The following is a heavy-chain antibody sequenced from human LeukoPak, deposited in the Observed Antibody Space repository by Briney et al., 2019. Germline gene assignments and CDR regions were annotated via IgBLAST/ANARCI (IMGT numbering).Heavy chain of an antibody. D-gene: IGHD1-26*01. CDR2: ISYTGST. CDR3: ARIPLGVGATLFDY. Sequence: PSETLSLTCTVSGGPISSYYWSWIRQSPGKRLEWIGYISYTGSTNYNPSLRSRVTISVDTSKNQFSLKLSSVTAADTAVYFCARIPLGVGATLFDYWGQGTLVTVSS. CDR1: GGPISSYY. V-gene: IGHV4-59*01. J-gene: IGHJ4*02.